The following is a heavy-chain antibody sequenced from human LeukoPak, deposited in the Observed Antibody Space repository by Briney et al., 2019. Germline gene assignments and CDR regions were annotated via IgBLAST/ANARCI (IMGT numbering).Heavy chain of an antibody. CDR2: IKQDGSEK. CDR1: GFTFSSYW. V-gene: IGHV3-7*01. J-gene: IGHJ6*03. CDR3: ASAYYGSGLYYYYYYYMDV. D-gene: IGHD3-10*01. Sequence: GGSLRLSCAASGFTFSSYWMSWVRQAPGKGLEWVANIKQDGSEKYYVDSVEGRFTISRDNAKNSLYLQMNSLRAEDTAVYYCASAYYGSGLYYYYYYYMDVWGKGTTVTVSS.